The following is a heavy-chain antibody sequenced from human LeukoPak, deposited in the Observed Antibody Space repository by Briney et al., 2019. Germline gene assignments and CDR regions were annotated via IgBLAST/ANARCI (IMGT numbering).Heavy chain of an antibody. J-gene: IGHJ2*01. CDR3: ARVLVGWSEVSLNWYFDL. Sequence: SETLSLTCTVSGGSISSYYWSWIRQPPGKGLEWIGYIYYSGSTNYNPSLKSRVTISVDTSKNQFSLKLSFVTAADTAVYYCARVLVGWSEVSLNWYFDLWGRGTLVTVSS. V-gene: IGHV4-59*01. CDR2: IYYSGST. D-gene: IGHD6-19*01. CDR1: GGSISSYY.